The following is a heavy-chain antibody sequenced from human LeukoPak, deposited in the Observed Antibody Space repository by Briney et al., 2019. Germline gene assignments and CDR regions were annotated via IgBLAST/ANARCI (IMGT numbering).Heavy chain of an antibody. CDR1: EFTFSSYS. V-gene: IGHV3-21*01. Sequence: GGSLRLSCADSEFTFSSYSMNWVRQAPGKGLEWVSSISSSSSYIYYADSVKGRFTISRDNAKNSLYLQMDSLRAEDTAVYYCAREVGATDYWGQGTLVTVSS. CDR3: AREVGATDY. CDR2: ISSSSSYI. J-gene: IGHJ4*02. D-gene: IGHD1-26*01.